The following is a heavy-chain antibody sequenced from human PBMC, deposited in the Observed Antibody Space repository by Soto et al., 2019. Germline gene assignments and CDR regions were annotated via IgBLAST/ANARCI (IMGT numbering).Heavy chain of an antibody. V-gene: IGHV5-10-1*01. CDR1: GNSFSSYW. J-gene: IGHJ5*02. D-gene: IGHD2-2*01. Sequence: PRGALKISCKGFGNSFSSYWISWVRPMPGKSLEWMGTIDPSDSYSNYSPSFQGHVTISADKSISTAYLQWSSLKASDTAMYYCASWGCSSTSCYPGNWFDPWGQGTLVTVSS. CDR2: IDPSDSYS. CDR3: ASWGCSSTSCYPGNWFDP.